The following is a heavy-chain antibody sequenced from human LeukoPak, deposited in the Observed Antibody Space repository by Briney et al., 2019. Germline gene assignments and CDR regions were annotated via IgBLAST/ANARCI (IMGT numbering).Heavy chain of an antibody. Sequence: ASVKVSCKASGYTFTSYYMHWVRQAPGQGLEWMGIINPSGGSTSYAQKFQGRVTMTRDTSTSTVYMELSSLRSEDTAVYYCARDAGGYSGKYGMVVWGQGTTVTVSS. CDR1: GYTFTSYY. V-gene: IGHV1-46*01. CDR3: ARDAGGYSGKYGMVV. CDR2: INPSGGST. J-gene: IGHJ6*02. D-gene: IGHD5-12*01.